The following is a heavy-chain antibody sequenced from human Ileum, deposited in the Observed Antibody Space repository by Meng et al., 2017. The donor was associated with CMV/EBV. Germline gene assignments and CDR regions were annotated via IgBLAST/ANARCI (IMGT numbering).Heavy chain of an antibody. V-gene: IGHV4-61*01. J-gene: IGHJ5*02. CDR1: GGSVRSGSYN. Sequence: VSGGSVRSGSYNWSWIRQPPGKGLEWIGYIFYSGRTNYNPSLKSRVSISVDTSKNQFSLKVSSVTAADTAVYYCARDYYGHPNWFDPWGQGILVTVSS. CDR2: IFYSGRT. D-gene: IGHD4-17*01. CDR3: ARDYYGHPNWFDP.